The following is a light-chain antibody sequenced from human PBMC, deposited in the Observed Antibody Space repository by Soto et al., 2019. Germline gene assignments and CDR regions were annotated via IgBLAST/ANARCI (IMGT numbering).Light chain of an antibody. J-gene: IGKJ2*01. CDR3: QQSYTIPYT. V-gene: IGKV1-39*01. CDR2: AAS. Sequence: DLQMTQSPSSLPASVGDRVTLTCRASQSISTYLYWYQQKPGKAPKLLIYAASSLQSGVPSRLSGSGSGTDFTLTISSLQPEDFATYYCQQSYTIPYTFGQGTKLEIK. CDR1: QSISTY.